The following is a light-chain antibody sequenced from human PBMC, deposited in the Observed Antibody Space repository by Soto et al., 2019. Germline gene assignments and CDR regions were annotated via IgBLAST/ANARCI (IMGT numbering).Light chain of an antibody. J-gene: IGKJ2*01. CDR3: QLYGTSPMFT. CDR2: SAS. CDR1: QSVSNNS. Sequence: EIVLTQSPGTLSLSPGERATLSCRASQSVSNNSLAWYLQKPGQAPRLLIYSASSRATGIPDRFSGSGSGTDFTLTINRLEPEDFAVYYCQLYGTSPMFTFGRGTRLEIK. V-gene: IGKV3-20*01.